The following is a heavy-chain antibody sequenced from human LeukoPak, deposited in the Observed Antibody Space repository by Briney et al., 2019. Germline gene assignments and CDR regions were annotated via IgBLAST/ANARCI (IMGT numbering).Heavy chain of an antibody. V-gene: IGHV1-69*04. D-gene: IGHD3-22*01. Sequence: SVKVSCKASGYTFTNYAMNWVRQAPGQGLEWMGRIIPILGIANYAQKFQGRVTITADKSTSTAYMELSSLRSEDTAVYYCATFEPNDSSGYYSDYWGQGTLVTVSS. CDR2: IIPILGIA. J-gene: IGHJ4*02. CDR3: ATFEPNDSSGYYSDY. CDR1: GYTFTNYA.